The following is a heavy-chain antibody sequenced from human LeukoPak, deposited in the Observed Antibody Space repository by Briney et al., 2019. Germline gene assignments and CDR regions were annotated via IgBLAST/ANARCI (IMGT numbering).Heavy chain of an antibody. Sequence: GESLQISCKGSGYSFTSYWIGWGRQMPGKGLEGMGSIYPGDSDTRYSPSFQGQVTVSADKSISTAYLQWSSLKASDTAMYYCARHMILEMATITHYYYGMDVWGQGTTVTVSS. J-gene: IGHJ6*02. CDR2: IYPGDSDT. CDR3: ARHMILEMATITHYYYGMDV. D-gene: IGHD5-24*01. V-gene: IGHV5-51*01. CDR1: GYSFTSYW.